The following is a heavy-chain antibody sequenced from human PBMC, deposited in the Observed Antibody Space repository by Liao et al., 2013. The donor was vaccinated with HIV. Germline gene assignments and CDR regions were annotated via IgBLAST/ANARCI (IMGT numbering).Heavy chain of an antibody. CDR2: IYYSGST. D-gene: IGHD5-24*01. Sequence: QLQLQESGPGLVKPSETLSLTCTVSGGSISSSSYYWGWIRQPPGKGLEWIGSIYYSGSTYYNPSLKSRVTISVDTSKNQFSLKVSSVTAADTAVYYCARDEMSFFDYWGQGTLVTVSS. J-gene: IGHJ4*02. V-gene: IGHV4-39*07. CDR1: GGSISSSSYY. CDR3: ARDEMSFFDY.